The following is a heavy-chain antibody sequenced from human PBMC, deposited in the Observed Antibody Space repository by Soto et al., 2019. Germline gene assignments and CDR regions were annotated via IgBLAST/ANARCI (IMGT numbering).Heavy chain of an antibody. V-gene: IGHV3-23*01. CDR3: AKGHFDWLFCPN. CDR1: GFTFSSYA. J-gene: IGHJ4*02. D-gene: IGHD3-9*01. CDR2: ISGSGGST. Sequence: GGSLGLSCAASGFTFSSYAMHWVRQAPGKGLEWVSAISGSGGSTYYADSVKGRFTISRDNSKNTLYLQMNSLRAEDTAVYYCAKGHFDWLFCPNWGQGTLVTVSS.